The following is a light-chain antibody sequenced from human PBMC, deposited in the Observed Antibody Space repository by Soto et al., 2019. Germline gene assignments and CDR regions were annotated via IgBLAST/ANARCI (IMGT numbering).Light chain of an antibody. Sequence: QSVLTQPPSASGTPGQRVTISCSGSGSNIGSKSVNWYQQIPGAAPKLLIYADIQRPSGVPDRFSASKSGTSASLTISGLQSEDEADYYCAAWDVTLNGWVFGGGTKLTVL. CDR1: GSNIGSKS. V-gene: IGLV1-44*01. CDR2: ADI. CDR3: AAWDVTLNGWV. J-gene: IGLJ3*02.